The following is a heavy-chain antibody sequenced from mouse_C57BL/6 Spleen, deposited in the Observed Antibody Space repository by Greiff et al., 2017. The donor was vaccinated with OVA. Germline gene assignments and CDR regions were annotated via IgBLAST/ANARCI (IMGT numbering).Heavy chain of an antibody. CDR3: TRGGLRLGFDY. Sequence: EVKLVESGEGLVKPGGSLKLSCAASGFTFSSYAMSWVRQTPEKRLEWVAYISSGGDYIYYADTVKGRCTISRDNARNTLYLQMSSLKSEDTAMYYCTRGGLRLGFDYWGQGTTLTVSS. D-gene: IGHD2-4*01. CDR2: ISSGGDYI. CDR1: GFTFSSYA. V-gene: IGHV5-9-1*02. J-gene: IGHJ2*01.